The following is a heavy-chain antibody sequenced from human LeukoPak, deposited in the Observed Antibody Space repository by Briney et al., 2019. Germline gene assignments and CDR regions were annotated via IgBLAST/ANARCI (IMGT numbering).Heavy chain of an antibody. CDR1: GGSISSYY. CDR3: ARLLGSSWYFDY. J-gene: IGHJ4*02. Sequence: PSDTLSLTCTVSGGSISSYYRSWIRQPPGKGLEGIGYIYYSGTTNYNPSLKSRVTISVDTSKNQFSLKLSSVTATDTAVYYCARLLGSSWYFDYWGQGTLVTVSS. CDR2: IYYSGTT. D-gene: IGHD6-13*01. V-gene: IGHV4-59*08.